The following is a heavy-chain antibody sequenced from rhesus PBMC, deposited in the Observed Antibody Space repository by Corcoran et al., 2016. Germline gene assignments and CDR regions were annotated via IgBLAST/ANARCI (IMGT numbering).Heavy chain of an antibody. D-gene: IGHD2-21*01. V-gene: IGHV4-173*01. CDR2: VSSGGSN. Sequence: QLQLQESGPGLVKPSETLSLTCAVSGGSITINYWSWIRQPPGKGLEWIGLVSSGGSNEYNPALKSRVTSSTDTSKNQLSLRLISVTDADTAVYYCARGNTGFDQWGQRVLLTVSS. CDR3: ARGNTGFDQ. CDR1: GGSITINY. J-gene: IGHJ4*01.